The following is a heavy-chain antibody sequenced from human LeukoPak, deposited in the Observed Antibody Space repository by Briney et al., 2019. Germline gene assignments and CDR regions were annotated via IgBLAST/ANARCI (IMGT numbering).Heavy chain of an antibody. CDR3: ARASAARHFDY. CDR1: GDPISSYY. D-gene: IGHD6-6*01. V-gene: IGHV4-59*01. J-gene: IGHJ4*02. Sequence: PSETLSLTCTVSGDPISSYYGSWIRQPPGKGLEWVGHIYYSGSTNYNPSLKSRVTISVDTSKNQFSLKPSSVTAADTAVYYCARASAARHFDYWGQGTLVTVSS. CDR2: IYYSGST.